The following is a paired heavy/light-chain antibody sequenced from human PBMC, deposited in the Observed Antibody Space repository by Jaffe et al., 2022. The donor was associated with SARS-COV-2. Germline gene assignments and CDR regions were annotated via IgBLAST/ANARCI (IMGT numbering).Light chain of an antibody. J-gene: IGKJ1*01. CDR3: QYYGSSTWT. CDR2: GAS. V-gene: IGKV3-20*01. Sequence: EIVLTQSPGALPLSPGERATLSCRASQTVTGNFLAWYRQKPGQAPRLLVYGASIRATGMPDRFSGSGSGTDFTLTISRLEPEDFAVYYCQYYGSSTWTFGQGTTVEIK. CDR1: QTVTGNF.
Heavy chain of an antibody. D-gene: IGHD2-15*01. CDR1: GFIFSTYG. CDR2: IWPDGSVK. Sequence: QVQLVESGGGVVQPGRSLRLSCAASGFIFSTYGIHWVRQAPGKGLEWVAVIWPDGSVKYYADSVKGRFTISRDDSKNALYLQMNSLRVEDTAVYYCARAVGPYDYWGQGTLVTVSS. V-gene: IGHV3-33*01. J-gene: IGHJ4*02. CDR3: ARAVGPYDY.